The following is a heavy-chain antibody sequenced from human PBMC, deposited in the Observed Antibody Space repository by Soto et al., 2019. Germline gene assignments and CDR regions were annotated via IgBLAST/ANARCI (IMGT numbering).Heavy chain of an antibody. V-gene: IGHV4-39*01. J-gene: IGHJ5*02. CDR1: GGSISSSSYY. D-gene: IGHD5-18*01. Sequence: SETLSLTCTVSGGSISSSSYYWGWIRQPPGKGLEWIGSIYYSGSTYYNPSLKSRVTISVDTSKNQFSLKLSSVTAADTAVYYCARLLLRWFGPGGQGTLVTVCS. CDR3: ARLLLRWFGP. CDR2: IYYSGST.